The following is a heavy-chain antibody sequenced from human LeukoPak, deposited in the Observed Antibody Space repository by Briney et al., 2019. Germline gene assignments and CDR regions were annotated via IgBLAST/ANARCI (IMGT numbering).Heavy chain of an antibody. D-gene: IGHD6-19*01. Sequence: SETLSLTCSVSGGSISTNNYNWGWIRQPPGKGPEWIANIYRKGNTYKPSLKSRVTISVDTSKNQFSLKLSSVTAAETAVYYCARGWRSSGWYDYWGQGTLVTVSS. CDR3: ARGWRSSGWYDY. V-gene: IGHV4-39*07. CDR1: GGSISTNNYN. J-gene: IGHJ4*02. CDR2: IYRKGNT.